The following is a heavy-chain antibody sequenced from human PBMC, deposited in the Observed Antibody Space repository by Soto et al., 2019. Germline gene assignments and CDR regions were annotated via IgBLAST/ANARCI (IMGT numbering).Heavy chain of an antibody. CDR2: ISAYNGNT. Sequence: QVQLVQSGSEVKKPGASVKVSCKASGYTFTNYYIMWVRQAPGQGLEWMGWISAYNGNTNNAQKLQGRVTMTTDTTTSTAYRELRSLRSDDTAVYYCAKVGGDYNRGWYYFAYWGQGTLVTVSS. CDR1: GYTFTNYY. CDR3: AKVGGDYNRGWYYFAY. V-gene: IGHV1-18*01. D-gene: IGHD6-19*01. J-gene: IGHJ4*02.